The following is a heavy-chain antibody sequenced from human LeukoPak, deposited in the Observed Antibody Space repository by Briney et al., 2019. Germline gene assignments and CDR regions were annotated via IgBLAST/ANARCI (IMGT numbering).Heavy chain of an antibody. D-gene: IGHD6-25*01. V-gene: IGHV4-39*01. CDR3: ARASHIEAAIQFDY. CDR1: GGSISTSGYY. J-gene: IGHJ4*02. CDR2: IYSNGNT. Sequence: SETLSPTCTVSGGSISTSGYYWGWIRQSPGKGLEYIGSIYSNGNTYYNPSLKGRVTVSVDTSKNQFSLKLSSVTAEDTALFYCARASHIEAAIQFDYWGQGALVTVSS.